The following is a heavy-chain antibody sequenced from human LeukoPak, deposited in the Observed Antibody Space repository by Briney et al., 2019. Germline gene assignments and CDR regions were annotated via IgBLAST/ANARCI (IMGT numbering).Heavy chain of an antibody. J-gene: IGHJ6*03. CDR3: ARVRCSGGSCPYYYYYYYMDV. D-gene: IGHD2-15*01. Sequence: SETLSLTCTVSGYSISSGYYWGWIRQPPGKGLEWIGSIYHSGSTYYNPSLKSRVTISVDTSKNQFSLKLRFVTAADTAVYYCARVRCSGGSCPYYYYYYYMDVWGKGTTVTVSS. CDR2: IYHSGST. V-gene: IGHV4-38-2*02. CDR1: GYSISSGYY.